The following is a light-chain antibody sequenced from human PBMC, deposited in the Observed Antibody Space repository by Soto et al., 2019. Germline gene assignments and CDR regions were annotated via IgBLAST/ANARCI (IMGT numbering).Light chain of an antibody. J-gene: IGKJ5*01. CDR3: QERSQWPPT. CDR2: DVS. V-gene: IGKV3-11*01. CDR1: QSVGSY. Sequence: EIVLTQSPATLSLSPGERATLFCRASQSVGSYLGWYQQIPGQAPRLLVYDVSNRAAGIPARFSGSGSGTDFTLTISSLESEDFAVYYCQERSQWPPTVGQGTRLEIK.